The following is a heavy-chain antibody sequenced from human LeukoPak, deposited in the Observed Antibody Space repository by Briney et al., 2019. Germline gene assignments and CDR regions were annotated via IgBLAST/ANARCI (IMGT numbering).Heavy chain of an antibody. CDR1: GGSISSGSHY. V-gene: IGHV4-39*01. D-gene: IGHD2-2*03. J-gene: IGHJ4*02. CDR2: MLYSGNT. Sequence: PSETLSLTCIVSGGSISSGSHYWAWVRQPPGKGLEWIASMLYSGNTYYNPSLKSRVTISVDTSKNQFFLRLSSVTAADTTVYYCARHLDNRGRYFDYWGQGTLVTVSS. CDR3: ARHLDNRGRYFDY.